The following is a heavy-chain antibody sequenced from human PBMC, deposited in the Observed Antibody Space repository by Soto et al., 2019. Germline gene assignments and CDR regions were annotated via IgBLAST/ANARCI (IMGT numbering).Heavy chain of an antibody. CDR3: ARDIVFEDSSDNPAGY. CDR1: GYSFTSYG. V-gene: IGHV1-18*01. CDR2: ISADNGNI. Sequence: ASVKVSCKASGYSFTSYGFSWVRQAPGQGLEWMGWISADNGNINYAQKFQGRVTMTTDTSATTAYMELRSLTFDDTATYYCARDIVFEDSSDNPAGYWGQGTLVTVSS. J-gene: IGHJ4*02. D-gene: IGHD3-22*01.